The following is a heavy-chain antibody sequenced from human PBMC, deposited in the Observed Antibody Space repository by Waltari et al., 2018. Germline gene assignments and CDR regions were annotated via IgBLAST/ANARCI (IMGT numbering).Heavy chain of an antibody. V-gene: IGHV3-48*03. CDR2: ISSSGSTI. CDR1: GFTFSSYE. Sequence: EVQLVESGGGLVQPGGSLRLSCAASGFTFSSYEMNWVRQAPGKGLEWVSYISSSGSTIYYADSVKGRFTISRDNAKNSLYLQMNSLRAEDTAVYYCVREPMQWLTPGAFDIWGQGTMVTVSS. D-gene: IGHD6-19*01. J-gene: IGHJ3*02. CDR3: VREPMQWLTPGAFDI.